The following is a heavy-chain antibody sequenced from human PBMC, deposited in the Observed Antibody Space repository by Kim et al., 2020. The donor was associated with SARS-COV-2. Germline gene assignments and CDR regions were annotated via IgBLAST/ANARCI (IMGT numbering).Heavy chain of an antibody. CDR2: IIPILGIA. D-gene: IGHD3-22*01. Sequence: SVKVSCKASVGTFSSYTISWVRQAPGQGLEWMGRIIPILGIANYAQKFQGRVTITADKSTSTAYMELSSLRSEDTAVYYCARDEISDYYDSSDIPYWYFDLWGRGTLGAVSS. V-gene: IGHV1-69*04. CDR1: VGTFSSYT. J-gene: IGHJ2*01. CDR3: ARDEISDYYDSSDIPYWYFDL.